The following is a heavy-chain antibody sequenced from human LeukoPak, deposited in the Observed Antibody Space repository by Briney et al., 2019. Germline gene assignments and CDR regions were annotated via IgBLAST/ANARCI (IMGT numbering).Heavy chain of an antibody. Sequence: GRSLRLCCAASGFTFRSYVMYWVRQAPGRGLEWVAVIGYDGNNKYYGDSVKGRFTITRDNSKNTVYVQMNSLRAEDTAVYYCARGGGSGYGYYYGLDVWGQGTTVTVSS. D-gene: IGHD5-12*01. CDR3: ARGGGSGYGYYYGLDV. J-gene: IGHJ6*02. CDR2: IGYDGNNK. CDR1: GFTFRSYV. V-gene: IGHV3-30*03.